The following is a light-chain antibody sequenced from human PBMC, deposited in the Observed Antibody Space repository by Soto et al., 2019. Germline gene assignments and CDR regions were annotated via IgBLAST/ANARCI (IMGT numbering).Light chain of an antibody. V-gene: IGKV1-5*01. J-gene: IGKJ1*01. CDR1: QSIRSW. CDR2: DAS. Sequence: DIQMTQSPSTLSSSVGDRVTITCRASQSIRSWLAWYQQKPGKAPKLLIYDASDLGSGVPSRFSGSGSGTEFTLTISSVQADDFVTYCRQQYNYHRTFGQGTKVDIK. CDR3: QQYNYHRT.